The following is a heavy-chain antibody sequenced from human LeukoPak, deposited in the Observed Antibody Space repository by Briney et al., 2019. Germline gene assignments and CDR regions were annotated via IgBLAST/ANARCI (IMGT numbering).Heavy chain of an antibody. CDR2: LSGSGGSA. CDR3: TTDQLHSWEDY. J-gene: IGHJ4*02. V-gene: IGHV3-23*01. D-gene: IGHD6-6*01. CDR1: GFTFSNYA. Sequence: GGSLRLSCAASGFTFSNYAMSWVRQAPGKGLEWVSALSGSGGSAYYADSVKGRFTISRDNSKNTLYLQMNSLRAEDTAVYYCTTDQLHSWEDYWGQGTLVTVSS.